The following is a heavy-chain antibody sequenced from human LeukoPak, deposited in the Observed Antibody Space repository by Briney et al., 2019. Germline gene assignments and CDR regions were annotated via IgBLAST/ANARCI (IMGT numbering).Heavy chain of an antibody. V-gene: IGHV3-30*04. J-gene: IGHJ6*03. CDR3: ARVGSATPDYYYYYYMDV. CDR2: ISNNGSNK. CDR1: GFTFSSYA. D-gene: IGHD1-26*01. Sequence: GRSQRLSCAASGFTFSSYAMNWVRQAPGKGLEWVAVISNNGSNKYYADSVKGRFTLSRDNSKNTLYLQMNSLRAEDTAVYYCARVGSATPDYYYYYYMDVWGKGTTVTISS.